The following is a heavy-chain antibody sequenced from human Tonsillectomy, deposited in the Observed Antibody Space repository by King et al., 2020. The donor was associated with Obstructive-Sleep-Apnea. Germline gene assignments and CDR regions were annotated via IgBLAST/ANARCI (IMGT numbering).Heavy chain of an antibody. Sequence: FTLKESGPVLVKPTETLTLTCTVSGFSLSNARMGVSWIRQPPGKALEWLAHIFSNDEKSYSTSLKSRLTISKATPKSQVVLTMTNMDPVDTATYYCARRQGAAPGYDAFDIWGQGTMVTVSS. D-gene: IGHD6-13*01. CDR2: IFSNDEK. J-gene: IGHJ3*02. CDR3: ARRQGAAPGYDAFDI. CDR1: GFSLSNARMG. V-gene: IGHV2-26*01.